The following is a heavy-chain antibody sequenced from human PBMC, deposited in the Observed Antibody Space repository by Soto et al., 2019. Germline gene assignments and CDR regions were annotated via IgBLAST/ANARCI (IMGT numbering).Heavy chain of an antibody. J-gene: IGHJ4*02. V-gene: IGHV1-69*06. D-gene: IGHD6-13*01. CDR2: IIPIFGTA. CDR3: ARENSGYSSRYFDY. Sequence: GASVKVSCKASGGTFSSYAISWVRQAPGQGLEWMGGIIPIFGTANYAQKFQGRVTITADKSTSTAYMELSSLRSEDTAVYYCARENSGYSSRYFDYWGQGTLVTVSS. CDR1: GGTFSSYA.